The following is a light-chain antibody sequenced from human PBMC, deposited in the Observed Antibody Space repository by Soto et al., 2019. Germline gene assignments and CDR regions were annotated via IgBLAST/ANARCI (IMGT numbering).Light chain of an antibody. V-gene: IGKV1-39*01. CDR2: LAS. CDR3: QQSYSAPQT. J-gene: IGKJ1*01. Sequence: DIQMTQSPSSLSASVGDRVTITCRASQTISNYLHWYQQSPGKAPNLLIYLASNLQXXVXSXXSGSGSWTDFTLTISSLQPEDFATYYCQQSYSAPQTFGQGTKVEIK. CDR1: QTISNY.